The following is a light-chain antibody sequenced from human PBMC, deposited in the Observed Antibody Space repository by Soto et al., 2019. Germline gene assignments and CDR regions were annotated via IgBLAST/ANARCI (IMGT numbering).Light chain of an antibody. CDR2: KAS. CDR3: QQYNSYWT. J-gene: IGKJ1*01. CDR1: QGISSY. V-gene: IGKV1-5*03. Sequence: IRMTQSPSSLSASTGDRVTITCRASQGISSYLAWYQQKPGKAPKLLIYKASSLESGVPSRFSGSGSGTEFTLTISSLQPDDFATYYCQQYNSYWTFGQGTKVDIK.